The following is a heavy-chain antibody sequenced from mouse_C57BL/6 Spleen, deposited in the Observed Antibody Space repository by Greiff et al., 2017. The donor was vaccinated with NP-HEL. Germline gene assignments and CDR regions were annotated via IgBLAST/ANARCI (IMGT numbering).Heavy chain of an antibody. CDR1: GYTFTSYW. CDR2: IHPNSGST. J-gene: IGHJ4*01. V-gene: IGHV1-64*01. Sequence: VQLQQSGAELVKPGASVKLSCKASGYTFTSYWMHWVKQRPGQGLEWIGMIHPNSGSTNYNEKFKSKATLTVDKSSSTAYMQLSSLTSEDSAVYYCARSPAYYSNFYCAMDYWGQGTSVTVSS. CDR3: ARSPAYYSNFYCAMDY. D-gene: IGHD2-5*01.